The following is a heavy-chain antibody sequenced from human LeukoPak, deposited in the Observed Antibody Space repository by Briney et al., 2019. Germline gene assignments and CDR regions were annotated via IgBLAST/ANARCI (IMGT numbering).Heavy chain of an antibody. CDR3: ARGRSSMVRGYYYYYMDV. D-gene: IGHD3-10*01. V-gene: IGHV4-59*01. CDR1: GGSISSYY. Sequence: PSETLSLTCTVSGGSISSYYWSWIRQPPGKGLEWVGYIYYSGSTHYNPSLKSRVTISVDTSKNQFSLKLSSVTAADTAVYYCARGRSSMVRGYYYYYMDVWGKGTTVTISS. CDR2: IYYSGST. J-gene: IGHJ6*03.